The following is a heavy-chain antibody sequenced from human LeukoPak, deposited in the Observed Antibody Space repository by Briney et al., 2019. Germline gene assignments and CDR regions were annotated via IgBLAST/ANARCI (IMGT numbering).Heavy chain of an antibody. CDR1: GYTLTELS. D-gene: IGHD3-3*01. Sequence: ASVKVSCKVSGYTLTELSMHWVRQAPGKGLEWMEGFDPEDGETIYAQKFQGRVTMTEDTSTDTAYMELSSLRSEDTAVYYCATDPRRSGYYDAFDIWGQGTMVTVSS. CDR3: ATDPRRSGYYDAFDI. CDR2: FDPEDGET. J-gene: IGHJ3*02. V-gene: IGHV1-24*01.